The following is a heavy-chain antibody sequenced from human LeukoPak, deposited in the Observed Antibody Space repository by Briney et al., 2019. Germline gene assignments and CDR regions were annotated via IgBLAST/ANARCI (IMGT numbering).Heavy chain of an antibody. CDR2: IYPGDSDT. V-gene: IGHV5-51*01. CDR3: ARQGSGWYSLMYWFDP. J-gene: IGHJ5*02. CDR1: GYSFTFYW. Sequence: GESLKISCKGSGYSFTFYWIGWVRQMPGKGLEWMGIIYPGDSDTRYSPSFQGQVTISADKSISTAYLQWSSLKASDTAMYYCARQGSGWYSLMYWFDPWGQGTLVTVSS. D-gene: IGHD6-19*01.